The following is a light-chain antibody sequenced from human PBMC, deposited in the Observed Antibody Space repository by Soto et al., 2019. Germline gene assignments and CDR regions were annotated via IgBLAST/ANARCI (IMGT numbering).Light chain of an antibody. CDR2: LGS. Sequence: DIVMTQSPLSLPVSPGEPASISCRSSESLLYSNGYNYLDWYLQKPGQSPQLLIYLGSNRASGVPDRFSGSGSGTDFTLKISRMEAEDVGVYYCMQALQTPPTFGQGTKVEI. CDR3: MQALQTPPT. J-gene: IGKJ1*01. CDR1: ESLLYSNGYNY. V-gene: IGKV2-28*01.